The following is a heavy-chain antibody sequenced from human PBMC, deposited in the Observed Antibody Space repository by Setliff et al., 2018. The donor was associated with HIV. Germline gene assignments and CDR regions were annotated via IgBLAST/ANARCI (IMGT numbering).Heavy chain of an antibody. CDR3: AREHDYSNYRRLDS. V-gene: IGHV4-31*03. J-gene: IGHJ4*02. CDR2: IYYSGST. D-gene: IGHD4-4*01. CDR1: GGSINNDIYF. Sequence: SETLSLTCTVSGGSINNDIYFWSWIRQYPGKGLEWIGYIYYSGSTYYNPSLKSRITISVDTSKNQFSLKVNSVTAADTAVYYCAREHDYSNYRRLDSWGQGILVTVSS.